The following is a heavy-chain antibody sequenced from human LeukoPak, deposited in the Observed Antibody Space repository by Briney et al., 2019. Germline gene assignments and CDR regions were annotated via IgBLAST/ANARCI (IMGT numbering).Heavy chain of an antibody. CDR1: GFIFNIYG. CDR3: ARDRYQYDSSTYFGCYA. J-gene: IGHJ5*02. V-gene: IGHV3-7*01. Sequence: PGGSLRLSCAASGFIFNIYGMHWVRQAPGKGLEWVANIKQDGSEKYYVDSVKGRFTISRDNAKNSLYLQMNSLRAEDTAVYYCARDRYQYDSSTYFGCYAWGLGTLVTVSS. CDR2: IKQDGSEK. D-gene: IGHD3-22*01.